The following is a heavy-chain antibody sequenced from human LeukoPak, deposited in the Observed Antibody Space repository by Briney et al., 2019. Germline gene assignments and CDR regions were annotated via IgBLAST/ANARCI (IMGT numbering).Heavy chain of an antibody. CDR2: IRSKHYGGAI. Sequence: PGGSLRLSCTASGFTFGDYAMSWFRQAPGKGLEWVGFIRSKHYGGAIEYAASVRGRFTISRDDSKSIAYLQMNSLKTEDTAVYYCAKDLAVRAPGLSGFDYWGQGTLVTVSS. V-gene: IGHV3-49*03. CDR3: AKDLAVRAPGLSGFDY. CDR1: GFTFGDYA. D-gene: IGHD2-15*01. J-gene: IGHJ4*02.